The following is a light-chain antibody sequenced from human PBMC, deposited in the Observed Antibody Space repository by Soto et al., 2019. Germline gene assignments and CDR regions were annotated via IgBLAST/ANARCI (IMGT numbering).Light chain of an antibody. CDR3: AAWDDSLSAL. CDR2: RNN. V-gene: IGLV1-47*01. J-gene: IGLJ2*01. Sequence: QSVLTQPPSASGTPGQRVTISCSGSSPNIGSNYVYWYQQLPGTAPKLLIYRNNQRPSGVPDRFSGSKSGTSASLAISGLRSEDEADYYCAAWDDSLSALFGGGTQLTVL. CDR1: SPNIGSNY.